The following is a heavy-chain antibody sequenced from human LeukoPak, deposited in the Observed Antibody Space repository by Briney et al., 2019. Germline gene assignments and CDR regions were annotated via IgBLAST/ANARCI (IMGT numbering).Heavy chain of an antibody. J-gene: IGHJ4*02. D-gene: IGHD6-6*01. CDR2: IYTSGST. CDR3: ARDVPASIATYYFDY. CDR1: GGYISSHY. V-gene: IGHV4-4*07. Sequence: SETLSLTCTVSGGYISSHYWSWIRQPAGKGLEWIGRIYTSGSTNYNPSLKSRVTMSLDTSKNQFSLKLSSVTTADTAVYYCARDVPASIATYYFDYWGQGTLVTVSS.